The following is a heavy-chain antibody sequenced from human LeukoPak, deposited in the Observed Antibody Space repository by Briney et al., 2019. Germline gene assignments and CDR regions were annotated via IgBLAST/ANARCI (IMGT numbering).Heavy chain of an antibody. CDR3: ARDGDGYNPFDY. Sequence: SETLSLTCTVSGGSMSSYYWSWIRQPPGKGLEWIGYIYYSGSTNYNPSLKSRVTISVDTSKNQFSLKLSSVTAADTAVYYCARDGDGYNPFDYWGQGTLVTVSS. CDR1: GGSMSSYY. J-gene: IGHJ4*02. D-gene: IGHD5-24*01. CDR2: IYYSGST. V-gene: IGHV4-59*01.